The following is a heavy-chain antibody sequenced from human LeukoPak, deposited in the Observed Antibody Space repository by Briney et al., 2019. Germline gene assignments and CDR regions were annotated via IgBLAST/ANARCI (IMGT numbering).Heavy chain of an antibody. D-gene: IGHD4-11*01. CDR3: AKDLTVTAGPFDY. CDR2: IRYDGSNK. Sequence: PGGSLRLXCAASGFTFSSYGMHWVRQAPGKGLESVAFIRYDGSNKYYADSVKGRFTISRDNYKHTLYLQMSSLRAEDTAVYYCAKDLTVTAGPFDYLGQGTLVTVSS. CDR1: GFTFSSYG. V-gene: IGHV3-30*02. J-gene: IGHJ4*02.